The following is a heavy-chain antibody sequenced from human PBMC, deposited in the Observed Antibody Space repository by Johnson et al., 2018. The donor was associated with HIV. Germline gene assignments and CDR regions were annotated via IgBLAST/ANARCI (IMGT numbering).Heavy chain of an antibody. V-gene: IGHV3-7*01. CDR3: ARDSRSIQLWSPWAFDI. D-gene: IGHD5-18*01. J-gene: IGHJ3*02. CDR2: IKQDGSEK. Sequence: VQLVESGGGLVQPGGSLRLSCAASGFTFSSYWMSWVRPAPGKGLEWVANIKQDGSEKYYVDSVKGRFTISRDNAKNSLYLQMNSMRAEDTAVYYCARDSRSIQLWSPWAFDIWGQGTMVTVSS. CDR1: GFTFSSYW.